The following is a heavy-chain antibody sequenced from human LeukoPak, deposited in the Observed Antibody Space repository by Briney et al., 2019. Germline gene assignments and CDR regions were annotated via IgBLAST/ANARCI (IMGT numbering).Heavy chain of an antibody. CDR3: ARVRAVAGSFDY. J-gene: IGHJ4*02. Sequence: PGGSLRLSCAASGFTFSSHWMSWVRQAPGKGLEWVANIKQDGSEKYYVDSVKGRFTISRDNAKNSLYLQMDSLRAEDTAVYYCARVRAVAGSFDYWGQGTLVTVSS. CDR2: IKQDGSEK. D-gene: IGHD6-19*01. V-gene: IGHV3-7*01. CDR1: GFTFSSHW.